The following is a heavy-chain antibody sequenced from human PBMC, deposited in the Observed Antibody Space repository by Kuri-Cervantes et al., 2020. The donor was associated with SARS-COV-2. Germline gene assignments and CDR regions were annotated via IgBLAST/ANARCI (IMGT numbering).Heavy chain of an antibody. CDR3: ARAFLRGGSDY. CDR2: ISSSSSYI. CDR1: GFTFSSYS. J-gene: IGHJ4*02. D-gene: IGHD1-26*01. V-gene: IGHV3-21*01. Sequence: GESLKISCAASGFTFSSYSMNWVRQAPGKGLEWVSSISSSSSYIYYADSVKGRFTISRGNAKNTLYLQMNSLRAEDTAVYYCARAFLRGGSDYWGQGTLVTVSS.